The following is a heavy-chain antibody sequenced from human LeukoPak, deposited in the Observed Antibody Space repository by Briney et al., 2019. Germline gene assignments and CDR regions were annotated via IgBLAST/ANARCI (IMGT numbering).Heavy chain of an antibody. CDR2: ISGSGGST. J-gene: IGHJ3*02. CDR3: AKVDSQDIVVVVAATPFAFDI. CDR1: GFTFSSYA. V-gene: IGHV3-23*01. D-gene: IGHD2-15*01. Sequence: EGSLRLSCAASGFTFSSYAMSWVRQAPGKGLEWVSAISGSGGSTYYADSVKGRFTISRDNSKNTLYLQMNSLRAEDTAVYYCAKVDSQDIVVVVAATPFAFDIWGQGTMVTVSS.